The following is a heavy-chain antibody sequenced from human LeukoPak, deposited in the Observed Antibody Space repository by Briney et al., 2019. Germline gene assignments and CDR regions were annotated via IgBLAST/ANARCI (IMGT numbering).Heavy chain of an antibody. CDR3: ATYLRFPFDF. V-gene: IGHV3-48*03. Sequence: GGSLRLSCAVSGFTFSSHEMSWVRQAPGKGLEWVSYISNSGSTIYYADSVKGRFTISRDNAKNSLYLQMNSLRAEDTAVYYCATYLRFPFDFWGQGTLVTVSS. CDR2: ISNSGSTI. D-gene: IGHD5-12*01. CDR1: GFTFSSHE. J-gene: IGHJ4*02.